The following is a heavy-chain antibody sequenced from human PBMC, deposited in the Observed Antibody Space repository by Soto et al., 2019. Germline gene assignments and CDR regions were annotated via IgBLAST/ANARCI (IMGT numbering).Heavy chain of an antibody. D-gene: IGHD4-4*01. CDR3: ARQARDYSNYNYYYYGMDV. Sequence: GASVKVSCKASGGTFSSYAISWVRQAPGQGLEWMGGIIPIFGTANYAQKFQGRVTITADESTSTAYMELSSLRSEDTAVYYCARQARDYSNYNYYYYGMDVWGQGTTVTVSS. CDR2: IIPIFGTA. V-gene: IGHV1-69*13. J-gene: IGHJ6*02. CDR1: GGTFSSYA.